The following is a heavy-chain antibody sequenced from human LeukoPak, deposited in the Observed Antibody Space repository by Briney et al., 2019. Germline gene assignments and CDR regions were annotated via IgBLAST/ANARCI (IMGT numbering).Heavy chain of an antibody. J-gene: IGHJ5*02. CDR1: GFTFSSYA. V-gene: IGHV3-23*01. CDR3: AKELGGLAAAGA. D-gene: IGHD6-13*01. Sequence: PPRGSLRLSCAASGFTFSSYAMSWVRHAPGKGLEWVSAISGSGGSTYYADSVKGRFTISRDNSKNTLYLQMNSLRAEDTAVYYCAKELGGLAAAGAWGQGTLVTVSS. CDR2: ISGSGGST.